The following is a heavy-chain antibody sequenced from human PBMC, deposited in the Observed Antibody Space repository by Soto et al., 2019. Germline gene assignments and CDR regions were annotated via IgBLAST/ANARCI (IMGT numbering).Heavy chain of an antibody. J-gene: IGHJ4*02. Sequence: SETLSLTCTVSGGSISSSSYYWGWIRQPPGKGLEWIGSIYYSGSTYYNPSLKSRVTISVDTSKNQFSLKLSSVTAADTAVYYCARTYSSSWSPFXYWGQGTLVTVSS. V-gene: IGHV4-39*01. CDR2: IYYSGST. D-gene: IGHD6-13*01. CDR3: ARTYSSSWSPFXY. CDR1: GGSISSSSYY.